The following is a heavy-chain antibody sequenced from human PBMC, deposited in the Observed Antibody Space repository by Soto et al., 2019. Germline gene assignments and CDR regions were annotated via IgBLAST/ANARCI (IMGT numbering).Heavy chain of an antibody. CDR2: ISYDGSNK. V-gene: IGHV3-30-3*01. Sequence: GGSLRLSCAASGFTFSSCAMHWVRQAPGNGLEWVALISYDGSNKYYADSVKGRFTISRDNSKNTLYLQMNSLRAEDTAVYYCARDKRDLRFLEWSYYFDYWGQGTLVTVSS. D-gene: IGHD3-3*01. CDR1: GFTFSSCA. CDR3: ARDKRDLRFLEWSYYFDY. J-gene: IGHJ4*02.